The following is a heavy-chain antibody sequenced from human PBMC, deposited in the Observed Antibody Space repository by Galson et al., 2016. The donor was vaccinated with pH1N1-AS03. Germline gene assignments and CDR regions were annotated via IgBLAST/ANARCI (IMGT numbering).Heavy chain of an antibody. CDR1: GFTVSRFW. V-gene: IGHV3-7*01. Sequence: SLRLSCAASGFTVSRFWLNWVRLTPGKGLEWAANIKQDRSEQYYVDSVKGRFTISKANAKNSLFLHMNSWRAEDTAVYYCARGHVLKGFESWGQGTLVTVSS. CDR3: ARGHVLKGFES. J-gene: IGHJ4*02. D-gene: IGHD3-9*01. CDR2: IKQDRSEQ.